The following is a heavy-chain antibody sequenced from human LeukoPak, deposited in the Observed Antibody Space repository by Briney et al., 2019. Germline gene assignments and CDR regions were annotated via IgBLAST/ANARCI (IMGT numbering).Heavy chain of an antibody. CDR1: GFTFSTYA. V-gene: IGHV3-30*04. CDR2: IAYDGTIR. D-gene: IGHD6-13*01. Sequence: GGSLRLSCVASGFTFSTYAMHWVRQAPGKGLEWVTVIAYDGTIRYYADSVKGRFTISRDNSKNTLHLQMNSLRAEDTAVYYCASQRSSSWYSVDYWGQGTLVTVSS. CDR3: ASQRSSSWYSVDY. J-gene: IGHJ4*02.